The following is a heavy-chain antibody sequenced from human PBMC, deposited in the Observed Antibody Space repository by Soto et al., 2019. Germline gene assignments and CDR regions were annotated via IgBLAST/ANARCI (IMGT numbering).Heavy chain of an antibody. CDR3: AKGGFRGDSIPLTH. D-gene: IGHD3-22*01. CDR2: ISYDGSNK. V-gene: IGHV3-30*18. Sequence: QVQLVESGGGVVQPGRSMRLSCAASGFTFNSYGMHWVRQAPGKGLEWVAVISYDGSNKYYADSVKGRFTISRDNSKNTLYLQMNSLRAEDTAVYYCAKGGFRGDSIPLTHWGQGTLVTVSS. CDR1: GFTFNSYG. J-gene: IGHJ4*02.